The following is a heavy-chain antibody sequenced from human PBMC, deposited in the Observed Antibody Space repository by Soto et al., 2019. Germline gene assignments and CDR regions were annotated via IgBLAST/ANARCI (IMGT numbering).Heavy chain of an antibody. Sequence: EVRLLESGGGLVQPGGSLRLSCETSGFTFTNYALSWVRQAPGKGLEWVAESSASGRSTSYADSVKGRFIISKDTVKNTLYLQMNSLGGDDTAVYYCAKVWFGESDGFDVWDRGTMVTVSS. J-gene: IGHJ3*01. CDR3: AKVWFGESDGFDV. CDR2: SSASGRST. D-gene: IGHD3-10*01. V-gene: IGHV3-23*01. CDR1: GFTFTNYA.